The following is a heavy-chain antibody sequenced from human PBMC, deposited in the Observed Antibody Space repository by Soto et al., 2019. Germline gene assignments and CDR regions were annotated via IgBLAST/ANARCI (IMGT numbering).Heavy chain of an antibody. CDR3: ARVDHRGYFAILTDY. J-gene: IGHJ4*02. CDR1: GDPLSSGGHY. D-gene: IGHD3-9*01. CDR2: IYDSVNT. Sequence: PSETLSLTCTVSGDPLSSGGHYWSWIRQHPGKGLEWIGHIYDSVNTYYSPSLRSRVTISADMSKNQFSLNLRSVTAADTAVYYCARVDHRGYFAILTDYWGQGTLVTSPQ. V-gene: IGHV4-31*03.